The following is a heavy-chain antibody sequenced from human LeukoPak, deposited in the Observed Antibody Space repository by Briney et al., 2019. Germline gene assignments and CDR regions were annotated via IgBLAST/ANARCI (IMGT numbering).Heavy chain of an antibody. D-gene: IGHD3-10*01. J-gene: IGHJ4*02. CDR3: ARGYYYRG. CDR2: IYADGSS. V-gene: IGHV4-61*02. CDR1: GGSVSSDNSY. Sequence: SETLSLTCTVSGGSVSSDNSYWNWIRQPAGKGLEWIGRIYADGSSTYNPSLRSRVTISVDSSKNQFSLRLTSMTAADTAVYYCARGYYYRGWGQGTLVTVS.